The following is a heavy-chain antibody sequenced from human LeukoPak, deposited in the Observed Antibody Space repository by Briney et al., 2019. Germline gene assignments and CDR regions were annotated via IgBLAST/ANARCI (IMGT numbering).Heavy chain of an antibody. CDR3: TRDPYSSRWYSGY. CDR2: IRSKAYGGTT. D-gene: IGHD6-19*01. J-gene: IGHJ4*02. CDR1: GFTFGDYA. Sequence: GGSLRLSCTASGFTFGDYAMSWFRQSPRKGLEWVGFIRSKAYGGTTEYAASVKGRFTISRDDSKSIAYLQMNSLKTEDTAVYYCTRDPYSSRWYSGYWGQGTLVTVSS. V-gene: IGHV3-49*03.